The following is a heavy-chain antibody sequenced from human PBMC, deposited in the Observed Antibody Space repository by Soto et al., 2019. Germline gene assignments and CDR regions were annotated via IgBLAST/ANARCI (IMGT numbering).Heavy chain of an antibody. V-gene: IGHV4-31*03. CDR2: IYYSGST. D-gene: IGHD3-10*01. CDR3: ARDQSDGSGLDY. CDR1: GGSISSGGYY. J-gene: IGHJ4*02. Sequence: SETLSLTTTVSGGSISSGGYYWSWIRQHPGKGLEWIGYIYYSGSTYYNPSLKSRVTISVDTSKNQFSLKLSSVTAADTAVYYCARDQSDGSGLDYWGQGTLVTVSS.